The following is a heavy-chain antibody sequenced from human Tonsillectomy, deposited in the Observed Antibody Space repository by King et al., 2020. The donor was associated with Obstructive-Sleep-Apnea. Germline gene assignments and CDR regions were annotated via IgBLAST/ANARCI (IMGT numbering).Heavy chain of an antibody. CDR2: IYCDYDM. V-gene: IGHV2-5*02. D-gene: IGHD6-19*01. CDR3: SHERGYNSGWYLFDY. Sequence: TLKESGPTLVKPTQTLTLTCTFSGFSLTTSGVGVGWIRQPPGKALEWLALIYCDYDMRSSPSLKSRLTITKDTSKNQVVLTMTNMDPVDTATYYCSHERGYNSGWYLFDYWGQGTLVTVSS. J-gene: IGHJ4*02. CDR1: GFSLTTSGVG.